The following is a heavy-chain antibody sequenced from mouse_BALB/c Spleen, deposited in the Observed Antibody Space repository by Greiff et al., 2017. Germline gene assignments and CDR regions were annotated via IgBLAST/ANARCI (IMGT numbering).Heavy chain of an antibody. J-gene: IGHJ1*01. CDR1: GFTFSSYA. D-gene: IGHD6-1*01. CDR2: ISSGGSYT. CDR3: ARRGAPWYFDV. Sequence: EVKLMESGGGLVKPGGSLKLSCAASGFTFSSYAMSWVRQSPEKRLEWVAEISSGGSYTYYPDTVTGRFTISRDNAKNTLYLEMSSLRSEDTAMYYCARRGAPWYFDVWGAGTTVTVSS. V-gene: IGHV5-9-4*01.